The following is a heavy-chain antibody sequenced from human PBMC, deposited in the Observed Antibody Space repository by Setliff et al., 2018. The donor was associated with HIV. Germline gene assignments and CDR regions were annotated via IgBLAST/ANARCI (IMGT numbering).Heavy chain of an antibody. D-gene: IGHD6-13*01. Sequence: SLRLSCAASGFTFSSYSMNWVRQAPGKGLEWVSSISSSSSYIFYADSVRGRFTISRDNAKNSLYLQMNSLRTEDTAVYYCAGDPYVILKGSYSSPWFFDYWGQGTLVTVSS. CDR3: AGDPYVILKGSYSSPWFFDY. CDR2: ISSSSSYI. V-gene: IGHV3-21*01. J-gene: IGHJ4*02. CDR1: GFTFSSYS.